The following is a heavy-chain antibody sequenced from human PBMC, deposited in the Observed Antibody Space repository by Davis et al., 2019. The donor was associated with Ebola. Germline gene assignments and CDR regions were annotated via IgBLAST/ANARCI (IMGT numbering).Heavy chain of an antibody. Sequence: GESLKISCAASGFIFSNCAMYWVRQAPGKGLEWVSIIGTGHDTYYADSVKGRFTISRDNSKNTVYMQMHNLRAEETAVYYCASREVGLHNLYWGEGTLVSVSS. CDR2: IGTGHDT. CDR3: ASREVGLHNLY. D-gene: IGHD1-26*01. J-gene: IGHJ4*02. CDR1: GFIFSNCA. V-gene: IGHV3-23*01.